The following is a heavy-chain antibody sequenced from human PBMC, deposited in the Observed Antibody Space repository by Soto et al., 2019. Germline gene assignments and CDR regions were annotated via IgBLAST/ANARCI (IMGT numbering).Heavy chain of an antibody. V-gene: IGHV3-66*01. J-gene: IGHJ5*02. D-gene: IGHD2-2*01. CDR2: IYIAGGT. CDR1: GLTVSSSY. CDR3: TRGYCNNTNCYANWFDP. Sequence: GGSLRLSCAASGLTVSSSYMSWVRQAPGKGLEWVSLIYIAGGTQYADSVKGRFTISRDNSKNTLNLQMDSLRAEDTAVYYCTRGYCNNTNCYANWFDPWGQGTLVTVSS.